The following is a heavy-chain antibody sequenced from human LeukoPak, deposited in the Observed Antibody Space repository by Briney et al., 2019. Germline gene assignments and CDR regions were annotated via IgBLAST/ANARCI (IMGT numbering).Heavy chain of an antibody. V-gene: IGHV1-18*01. CDR3: SCGSSAFDY. Sequence: ASVKVSCKASGYTFTSYGISWVRQAPGQGLEWMGWISAYNGNTNYAQKLQGRVTMTTDTSTDTAYMELSSLRSEDTAVYYCSCGSSAFDYWGQGTLVTVSS. J-gene: IGHJ4*02. CDR1: GYTFTSYG. D-gene: IGHD6-6*01. CDR2: ISAYNGNT.